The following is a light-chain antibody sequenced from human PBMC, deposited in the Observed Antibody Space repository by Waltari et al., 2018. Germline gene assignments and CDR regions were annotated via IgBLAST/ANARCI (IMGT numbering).Light chain of an antibody. J-gene: IGLJ2*01. CDR2: KDS. CDR1: ALANQY. V-gene: IGLV3-25*03. CDR3: HSADNSNSYQV. Sequence: SYELTQSPSLSVAPGQTARITCSGDALANQYAYWYQQKPGQAPVLGMYKDSERPSPIPERFSGSSSGTTVTLTITAVQAEDEADYYCHSADNSNSYQVFGGGTKLTVL.